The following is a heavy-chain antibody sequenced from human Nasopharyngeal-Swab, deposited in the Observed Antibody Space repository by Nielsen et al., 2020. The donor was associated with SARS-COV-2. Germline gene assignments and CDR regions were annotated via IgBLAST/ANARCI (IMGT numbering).Heavy chain of an antibody. Sequence: WIRQPPGKGLEWVSVIYSGGTTYYADSVKGRFTISRHNSKNTLYLQMNSLRTEDTAVYYCARDGGRQRDYYGTDVWGQGTTVTVSS. J-gene: IGHJ6*02. D-gene: IGHD3-16*01. CDR3: ARDGGRQRDYYGTDV. V-gene: IGHV3-53*04. CDR2: IYSGGTT.